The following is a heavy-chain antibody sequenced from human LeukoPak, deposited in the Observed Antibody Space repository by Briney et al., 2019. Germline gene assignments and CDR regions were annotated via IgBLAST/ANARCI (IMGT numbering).Heavy chain of an antibody. CDR3: ARDGSSSWPFDF. V-gene: IGHV4-4*07. Sequence: PSETLSLTCTVSGGSMRNYFWNWVRQPAGEGLEWIGRISTGGSTDYNPSLESRLTMSVDTSTNQFSLRLSSVTAADTAVYYCARDGSSSWPFDFWGQGTLVTVSS. CDR1: GGSMRNYF. D-gene: IGHD6-13*01. J-gene: IGHJ4*02. CDR2: ISTGGST.